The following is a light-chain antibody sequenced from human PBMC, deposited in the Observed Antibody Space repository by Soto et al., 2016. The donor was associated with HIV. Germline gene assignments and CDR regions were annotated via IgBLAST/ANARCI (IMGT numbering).Light chain of an antibody. CDR3: QQYMSFPRT. J-gene: IGKJ1*01. CDR2: MAS. V-gene: IGKV1-5*03. CDR1: QSINNW. Sequence: DIQMTQSPSTLSASMGDRITITCRASQSINNWLAWYQQQPGKAPKLLISMASSLENGVPSRFGGGGSGTDFTLSITSLQSADFATYYCQQYMSFPRTFGQGT.